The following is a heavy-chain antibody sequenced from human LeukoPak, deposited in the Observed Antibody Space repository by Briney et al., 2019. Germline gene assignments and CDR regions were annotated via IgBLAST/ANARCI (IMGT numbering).Heavy chain of an antibody. CDR3: ARESGDGIAAAGGVDY. Sequence: GSLRLSCAASGFTFSSYAMSWVRQPPGKGLEWIGEINHSGSTNYNPSLKSRVTISVDTSKNQFSLKLSSVTAADTAVYYCARESGDGIAAAGGVDYWGQGTLVTVSS. D-gene: IGHD6-13*01. V-gene: IGHV4-34*01. J-gene: IGHJ4*02. CDR2: INHSGST. CDR1: GFTFSSYA.